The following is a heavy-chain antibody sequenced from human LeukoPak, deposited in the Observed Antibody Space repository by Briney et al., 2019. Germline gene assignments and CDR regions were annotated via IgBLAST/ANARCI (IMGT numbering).Heavy chain of an antibody. J-gene: IGHJ6*02. CDR2: IVVGSGNT. Sequence: ASVKVSCRASGFTFTSSAMQWVRQARGQRLEWIGWIVVGSGNTNYAQKFQGRVTITRDTSASTAYMELSSLRSEDTAVYYCAREPLYYYYYGMDVWGQGTTVTVSS. CDR1: GFTFTSSA. CDR3: AREPLYYYYYGMDV. V-gene: IGHV1-58*02.